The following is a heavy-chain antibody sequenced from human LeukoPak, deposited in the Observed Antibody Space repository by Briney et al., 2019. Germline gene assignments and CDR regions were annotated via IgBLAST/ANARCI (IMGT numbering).Heavy chain of an antibody. J-gene: IGHJ4*02. V-gene: IGHV3-23*01. D-gene: IGHD3-10*01. CDR3: AKGRITMVRGVTD. Sequence: GGSLRPSCAASGFTFSSYAMSWVRQAPGKGLEWVSGISGSGGSTYYADSVKGRFTISRDNSKNTLYLEMNSLRAEDTAVYYCAKGRITMVRGVTDWGQGTLVTVSP. CDR2: ISGSGGST. CDR1: GFTFSSYA.